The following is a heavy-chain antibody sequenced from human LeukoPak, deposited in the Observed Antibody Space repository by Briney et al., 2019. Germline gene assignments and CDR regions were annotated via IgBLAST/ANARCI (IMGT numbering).Heavy chain of an antibody. CDR1: VFTFSDYY. Sequence: GGSLRLSCAHSVFTFSDYYTSCSRHTPQKRLERGSYISSSGSTIYYAASVKGRFTISRDNAKNLLYLEMNSLRAEDTAVYYCARRRTPDYGMDVWGQGTTVTVSS. V-gene: IGHV3-11*01. CDR3: ARRRTPDYGMDV. CDR2: ISSSGSTI. J-gene: IGHJ6*02.